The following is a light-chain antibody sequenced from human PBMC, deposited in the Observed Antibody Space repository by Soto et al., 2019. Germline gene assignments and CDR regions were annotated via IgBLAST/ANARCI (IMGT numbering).Light chain of an antibody. V-gene: IGLV1-44*01. Sequence: QSVLTQSPSASGTPGQRVTISCSGSRSNIGRNFAYWYQHVPGTAPRLLIYNNYYRPSGVTDRISASKSGTSASLPISGLQSDDGADYYCAAWVDPRKARVFGGGTTLP. CDR1: RSNIGRNF. CDR3: AAWVDPRKARV. CDR2: NNY. J-gene: IGLJ3*02.